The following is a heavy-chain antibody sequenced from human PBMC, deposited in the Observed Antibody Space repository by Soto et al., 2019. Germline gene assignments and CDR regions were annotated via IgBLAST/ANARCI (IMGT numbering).Heavy chain of an antibody. D-gene: IGHD3-10*01. CDR3: TVWGSGNDFGAA. V-gene: IGHV3-72*01. CDR2: SKNKADSYTT. J-gene: IGHJ4*02. Sequence: EVQLVESGGGLVQPGGSLRLSCAAFGFTFSDHYRDWVRQAPGKGLEWVGRSKNKADSYTTEYAASVKGRFTISRDGSKNSLFLQMNSLKTEDTAVYYCTVWGSGNDFGAAWGQGILVTVSS. CDR1: GFTFSDHY.